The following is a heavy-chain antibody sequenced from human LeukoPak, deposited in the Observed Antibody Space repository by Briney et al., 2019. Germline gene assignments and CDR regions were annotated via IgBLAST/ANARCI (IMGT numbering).Heavy chain of an antibody. V-gene: IGHV3-30*03. CDR3: ARDVDDSYYFDY. D-gene: IGHD5-12*01. CDR1: GFTFSSYG. Sequence: GGSLRLSCAASGFTFSSYGMHWVRQAPGKGLEWVAVISYDGSNKYYADSVKGRFTISRDNSKNTLYLQMNSLRAEDTAVYYCARDVDDSYYFDYWGQGTLVTVSS. J-gene: IGHJ4*02. CDR2: ISYDGSNK.